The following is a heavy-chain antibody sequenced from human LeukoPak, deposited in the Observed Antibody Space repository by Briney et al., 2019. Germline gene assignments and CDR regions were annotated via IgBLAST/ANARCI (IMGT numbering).Heavy chain of an antibody. V-gene: IGHV1-69*06. J-gene: IGHJ6*03. D-gene: IGHD6-19*01. Sequence: GASVKVSCKASGYTFTGYYMHWVRQAPGQGLEWMGGIIPIFGTANYAQKFQGRVTITADKSTSTAYMELSSLRSEDTAVYYCARDTPTRYSSGWYQPNYYYYMDVWGRGTTVTVSS. CDR3: ARDTPTRYSSGWYQPNYYYYMDV. CDR1: GYTFTGYY. CDR2: IIPIFGTA.